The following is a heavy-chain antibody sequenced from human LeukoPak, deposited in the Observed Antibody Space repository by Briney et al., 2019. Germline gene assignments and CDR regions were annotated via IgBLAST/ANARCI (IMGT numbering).Heavy chain of an antibody. Sequence: ASAKVSCKASGYTFKDYFIHWVRQAPGQGLEWMGWVNPYSGATSYAQNFRGRVTMTRDTSISTAYMELSRLRSDDTAVYYCARGPRDIVVDYYMDVWGKGTTVTVSS. J-gene: IGHJ6*03. CDR3: ARGPRDIVVDYYMDV. CDR1: GYTFKDYF. CDR2: VNPYSGAT. V-gene: IGHV1-2*02. D-gene: IGHD2-2*01.